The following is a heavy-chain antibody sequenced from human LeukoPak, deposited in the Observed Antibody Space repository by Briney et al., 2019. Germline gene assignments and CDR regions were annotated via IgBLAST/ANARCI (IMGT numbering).Heavy chain of an antibody. CDR2: ISSSSSYT. J-gene: IGHJ3*02. CDR3: ARDRPYYGSVDDAFDI. Sequence: GGSLRLSCAASGFTFSDYYMSWIRQAPGKGPEWVSYISSSSSYTNYADSVKGRFTISRDNAKNLLYLQMNSLRAEDTAVYYCARDRPYYGSVDDAFDIWGQGTMVTVSS. V-gene: IGHV3-11*06. D-gene: IGHD3-10*01. CDR1: GFTFSDYY.